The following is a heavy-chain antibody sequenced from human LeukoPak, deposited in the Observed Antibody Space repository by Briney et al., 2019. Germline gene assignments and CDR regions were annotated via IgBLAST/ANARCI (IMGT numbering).Heavy chain of an antibody. Sequence: PSETLSLTCAVYGGSFSGYYWSWIRQPPGKGLEWIGEINHSGSTNYNPSIKSRVTISVDTSKNQFSLKLSSVTAADTAVYYCARGVYSYGRMVDYWGQGTLVTVSS. J-gene: IGHJ4*02. V-gene: IGHV4-34*01. CDR3: ARGVYSYGRMVDY. CDR1: GGSFSGYY. D-gene: IGHD5-18*01. CDR2: INHSGST.